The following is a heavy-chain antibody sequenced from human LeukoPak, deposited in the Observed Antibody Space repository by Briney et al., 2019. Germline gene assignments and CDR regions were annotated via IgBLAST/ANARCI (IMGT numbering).Heavy chain of an antibody. Sequence: PGGSLRLSCAASGFTFSSYWMSWVRQAPGKGLEWVSSISSSSSYIYYADSVKGRFTISRDNAKNTLYLQMNSLRVEDTALYYCARSFSNTVRGVGDSWGQGTLVTVSS. V-gene: IGHV3-21*01. D-gene: IGHD3-10*01. CDR3: ARSFSNTVRGVGDS. CDR1: GFTFSSYW. J-gene: IGHJ4*02. CDR2: ISSSSSYI.